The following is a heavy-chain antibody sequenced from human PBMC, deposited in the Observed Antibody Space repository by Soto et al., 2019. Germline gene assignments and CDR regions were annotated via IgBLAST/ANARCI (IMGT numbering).Heavy chain of an antibody. V-gene: IGHV1-69*13. CDR1: GGTFSTYA. CDR3: ARVKYSSGWRYFDY. CDR2: IIPIFGTA. J-gene: IGHJ4*02. D-gene: IGHD6-19*01. Sequence: GASVKVSCKASGGTFSTYAISWVRQAPGQGLEWMGGIIPIFGTANYAQKFQGRVTITADESTSTAYMELSSLRSEDTAVYYCARVKYSSGWRYFDYWGQGTLVTVSS.